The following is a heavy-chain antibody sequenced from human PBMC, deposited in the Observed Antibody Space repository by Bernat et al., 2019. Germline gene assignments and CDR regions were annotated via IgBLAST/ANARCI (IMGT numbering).Heavy chain of an antibody. CDR1: GYTFTSYA. CDR3: ARDSGGVAVDY. V-gene: IGHV1-3*01. Sequence: QVQLVQSGAEVKKPGASVKVSCKASGYTFTSYAMHWVRQAPGQRLEWMGWISAYNGNTKYSQKFQGRVTITRDTSASTAYMELSSLRSEDTAGYYCARDSGGVAVDYWGQGTLVTVSS. CDR2: ISAYNGNT. D-gene: IGHD2-15*01. J-gene: IGHJ4*02.